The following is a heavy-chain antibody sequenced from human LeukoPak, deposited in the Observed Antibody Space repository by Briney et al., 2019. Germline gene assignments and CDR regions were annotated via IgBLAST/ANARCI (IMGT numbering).Heavy chain of an antibody. CDR2: ISWNSANI. CDR3: AREDYGDYALGN. V-gene: IGHV3-9*01. CDR1: RFTFADYA. D-gene: IGHD4-17*01. J-gene: IGHJ4*02. Sequence: GGSLRLSCAASRFTFADYAMHWVRQAPGKGLEWVSGISWNSANIGYADSVKGRFTISRDNAKNSLYLQMNSLRPEDTALYYCAREDYGDYALGNWGQGTLVTVSS.